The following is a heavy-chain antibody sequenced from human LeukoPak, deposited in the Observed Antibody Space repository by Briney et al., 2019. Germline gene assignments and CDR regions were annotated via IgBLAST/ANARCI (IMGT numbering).Heavy chain of an antibody. Sequence: ASVKVSCKASGYTFTSYYMHWVRQAPGQGLEWMGIINPTGGSTNYAQKFHGRVTMTRDTSTSTVYMELSSLSSEDTAVYYCARNLGVGDYWGQGTLVTVSS. CDR1: GYTFTSYY. CDR2: INPTGGST. V-gene: IGHV1-46*01. J-gene: IGHJ4*02. CDR3: ARNLGVGDY. D-gene: IGHD3-16*01.